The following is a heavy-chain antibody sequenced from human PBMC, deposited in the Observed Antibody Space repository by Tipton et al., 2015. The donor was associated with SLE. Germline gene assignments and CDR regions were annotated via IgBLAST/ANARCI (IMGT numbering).Heavy chain of an antibody. J-gene: IGHJ4*02. CDR3: AKGGSSWYYFDY. V-gene: IGHV3-21*01. CDR2: ISSGSSYI. Sequence: SLRLSCAASGFTFSTYSMNWVRLAPGKGLEWVSSISSGSSYIYYADSVKGRFTISRDNAKNSLYLQMNSLRAEDTAVYYCAKGGSSWYYFDYWGQGTLVTVSS. D-gene: IGHD6-13*01. CDR1: GFTFSTYS.